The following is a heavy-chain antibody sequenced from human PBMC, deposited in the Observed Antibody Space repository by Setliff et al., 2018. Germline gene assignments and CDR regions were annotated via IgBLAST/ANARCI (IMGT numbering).Heavy chain of an antibody. J-gene: IGHJ6*03. CDR2: ISPYNGNT. Sequence: ASVKVSCKASGYTFKTYAFTWVRQAPGQGLEWMGWISPYNGNTGYAQKFQGRVTMTRNTSTSTAYMELSSLRSDDEAVYYCARGPRGWSTATSRYYSYMDVWGKGTAVTV. D-gene: IGHD6-19*01. CDR1: GYTFKTYA. CDR3: ARGPRGWSTATSRYYSYMDV. V-gene: IGHV1-8*02.